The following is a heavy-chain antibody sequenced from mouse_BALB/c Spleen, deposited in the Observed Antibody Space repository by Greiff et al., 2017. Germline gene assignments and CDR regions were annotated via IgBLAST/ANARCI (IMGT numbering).Heavy chain of an antibody. V-gene: IGHV1S81*02. CDR2: INPSNGGT. CDR3: TRSDYCGSSYWFAY. Sequence: VQLQQSGAELVKPGASVKLSCKASGYTFTSYYMYWVKQRPGQGLEWIGGINPSNGGTNFNEKFKSKATLTVDKSSSTAYMQLSSLTSEDSAVYYCTRSDYCGSSYWFAYWGQGTLVTVSA. D-gene: IGHD1-1*01. CDR1: GYTFTSYY. J-gene: IGHJ3*01.